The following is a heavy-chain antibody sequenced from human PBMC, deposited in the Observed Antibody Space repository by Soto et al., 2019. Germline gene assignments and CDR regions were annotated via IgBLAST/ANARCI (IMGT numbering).Heavy chain of an antibody. CDR2: IWYDGSNK. CDR1: GFTFSSYG. D-gene: IGHD3-22*01. CDR3: ARVTYYYDSSGYSERYYYYGMDV. J-gene: IGHJ6*02. V-gene: IGHV3-33*01. Sequence: GGSLRLSCAASGFTFSSYGMHWVRQAPGKGLEWVAVIWYDGSNKYYADSVKGRFTISRDNSKNTLYLQMNSLRAEDTAVYYCARVTYYYDSSGYSERYYYYGMDVWGQGTTVTVSS.